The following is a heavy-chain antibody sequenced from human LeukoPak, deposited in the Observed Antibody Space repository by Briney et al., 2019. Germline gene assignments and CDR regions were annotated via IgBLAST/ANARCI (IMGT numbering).Heavy chain of an antibody. CDR1: GGSISGSHHY. CDR2: IFSSGST. CDR3: ARIIRSTGYYSNPKSGSFDL. J-gene: IGHJ5*02. V-gene: IGHV4-39*02. Sequence: SETLSLTCAVAGGSISGSHHYWGWIRQPPGKGLQWIGTIFSSGSTYYNSSLRTRLIISIYKSKSHFSLHLSSATAADTAVYYCARIIRSTGYYSNPKSGSFDLWGQGTLVTVSS. D-gene: IGHD3-9*01.